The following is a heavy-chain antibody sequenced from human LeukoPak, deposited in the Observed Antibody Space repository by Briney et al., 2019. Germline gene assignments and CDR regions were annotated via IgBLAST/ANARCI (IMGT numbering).Heavy chain of an antibody. J-gene: IGHJ4*02. D-gene: IGHD1-26*01. V-gene: IGHV3-21*06. Sequence: GGSLRLSCAASRFTFSSYNMNWVRQAPGKGLEWVSSISSSSSYIYYADSVKGRFTISRDNAKNSVNLQMNSLRAEDTALYYCARDGIDYWGQGTLVTVSS. CDR2: ISSSSSYI. CDR1: RFTFSSYN. CDR3: ARDGIDY.